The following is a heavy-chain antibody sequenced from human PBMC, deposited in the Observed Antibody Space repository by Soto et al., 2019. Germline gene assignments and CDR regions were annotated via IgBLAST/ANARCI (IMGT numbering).Heavy chain of an antibody. D-gene: IGHD4-17*01. V-gene: IGHV3-15*01. CDR3: TTDRPSVDYVFGDAFDI. CDR2: IKSKTDGGTT. Sequence: GGSLRLSCAASGFTFSNAWMSWVRQAPGKGLEWVGRIKSKTDGGTTDYAAPVKGRFTISRDDSKNKLYLQMNSLKTEDTAVYYCTTDRPSVDYVFGDAFDIWGQGTMVTVSS. J-gene: IGHJ3*02. CDR1: GFTFSNAW.